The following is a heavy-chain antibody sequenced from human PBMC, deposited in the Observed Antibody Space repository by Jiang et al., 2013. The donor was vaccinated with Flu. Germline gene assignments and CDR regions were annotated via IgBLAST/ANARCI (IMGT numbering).Heavy chain of an antibody. CDR1: GGTFSSYT. J-gene: IGHJ4*02. V-gene: IGHV1-69*04. D-gene: IGHD3-22*01. CDR2: IIPILGIA. CDR3: ARTDEYYYDSSGYYRGFDY. Sequence: SGAEVKKPGSSVKVSCKASGGTFSSYTISWVRQAPGQGLEWMGRIIPILGIANYAQKFQGRVTITADKSTSTAYMELSSLRSEDTAVYYCARTDEYYYDSSGYYRGFDYWGQGTLVTVSS.